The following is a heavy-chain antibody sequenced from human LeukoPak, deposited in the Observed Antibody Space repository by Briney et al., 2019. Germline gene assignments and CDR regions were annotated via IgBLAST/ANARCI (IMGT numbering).Heavy chain of an antibody. CDR3: ARDGGFGFLAAFDI. CDR2: ISGSGSVS. Sequence: PGESLRLSCVASGFTFSSYSMNWVRQAPGKGLEWISYISGSGSVSYYEDSVKGRFTISRDNAKNSLYLQMNSLRDEDTALYYCARDGGFGFLAAFDIWGQGTMVTVSS. CDR1: GFTFSSYS. D-gene: IGHD3-10*01. V-gene: IGHV3-48*02. J-gene: IGHJ3*02.